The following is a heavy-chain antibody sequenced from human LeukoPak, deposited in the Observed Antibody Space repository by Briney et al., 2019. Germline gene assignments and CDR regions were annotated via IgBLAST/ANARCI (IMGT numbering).Heavy chain of an antibody. D-gene: IGHD2-15*01. CDR1: GYTFTSYY. V-gene: IGHV1-46*01. J-gene: IGHJ5*02. Sequence: ASVKVSCKASGYTFTSYYMHWVRQAPGQGLERMGIINPSGGSTSYAQKFQGRVTMTRDTSTSTVYMELSSLRSEDTAVYYCARDLVGCSGGSCYEGWFDPWGQGTLVTVSS. CDR2: INPSGGST. CDR3: ARDLVGCSGGSCYEGWFDP.